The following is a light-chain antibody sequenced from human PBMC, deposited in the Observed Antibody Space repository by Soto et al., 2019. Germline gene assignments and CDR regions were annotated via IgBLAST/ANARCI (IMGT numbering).Light chain of an antibody. J-gene: IGKJ5*01. CDR1: QTISSW. CDR2: KAS. Sequence: DIQMTQSPSTLSGSVGDRFTITFRASQTISSWLAWYQQKPGKAPKLLIYKASSLESGVPSRFSGSGSGTDFTLTISCLQSEDFATYYCQQYYSYPTFGQGTRLEI. V-gene: IGKV1-5*03. CDR3: QQYYSYPT.